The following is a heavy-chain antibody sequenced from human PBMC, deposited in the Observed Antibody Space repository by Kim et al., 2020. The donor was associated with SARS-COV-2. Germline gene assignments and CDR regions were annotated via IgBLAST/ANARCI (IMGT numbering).Heavy chain of an antibody. Sequence: KYDADSVKGRFTISRDNSKNTLYLQMNSLRAEDTAVYYCAREGYSSDFDYWGQGTLVTVSS. J-gene: IGHJ4*02. D-gene: IGHD5-18*01. V-gene: IGHV3-30*01. CDR2: K. CDR3: AREGYSSDFDY.